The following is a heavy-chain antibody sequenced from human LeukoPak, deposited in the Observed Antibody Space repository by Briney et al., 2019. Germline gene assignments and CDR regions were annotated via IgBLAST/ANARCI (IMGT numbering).Heavy chain of an antibody. D-gene: IGHD3-3*01. Sequence: PGGSLRLSCAASGFTFSSYTMNWVRQAPGKGLEWVSYISSTSSPIYYTDSVKGRFTISRDNAKNSLYLQMNSLRAEDTAVYFCARGLSVGVAYGDYWGQGTLVTVSS. CDR1: GFTFSSYT. J-gene: IGHJ4*02. CDR2: ISSTSSPI. V-gene: IGHV3-48*01. CDR3: ARGLSVGVAYGDY.